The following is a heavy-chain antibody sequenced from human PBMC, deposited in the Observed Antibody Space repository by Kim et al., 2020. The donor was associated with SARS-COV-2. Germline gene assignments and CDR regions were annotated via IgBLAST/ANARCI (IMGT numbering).Heavy chain of an antibody. J-gene: IGHJ4*02. D-gene: IGHD3-10*01. CDR2: IYYSGST. CDR3: ARLDYYGSGIPFDY. Sequence: SETLSLTCTVSGGSISSYYWSWIRQPPGKGLEWIGYIYYSGSTNYNPSLKSRVTISVDTSKNQFSLKLSSVTATDTAVYYCARLDYYGSGIPFDYWGQGTLVTVSS. CDR1: GGSISSYY. V-gene: IGHV4-59*08.